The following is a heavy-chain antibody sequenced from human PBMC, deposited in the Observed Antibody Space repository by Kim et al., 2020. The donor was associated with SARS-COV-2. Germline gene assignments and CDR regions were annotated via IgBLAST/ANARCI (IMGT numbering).Heavy chain of an antibody. V-gene: IGHV4-34*01. CDR3: ARGRAAAGTGRAFDI. CDR2: INHSGST. CDR1: GGSFSGYY. D-gene: IGHD6-13*01. J-gene: IGHJ3*02. Sequence: SETLSLTCAVYGGSFSGYYWSWIRQPPGKGLEWIGEINHSGSTNYNPSLKSRVTISVDTSKNQFSLKLSSVTAADTAVYYCARGRAAAGTGRAFDIWGQG.